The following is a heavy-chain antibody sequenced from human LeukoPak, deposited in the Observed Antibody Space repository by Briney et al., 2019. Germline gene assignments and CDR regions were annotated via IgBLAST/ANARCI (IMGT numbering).Heavy chain of an antibody. CDR3: ARDKAHLSYFYYMDV. Sequence: GGSLRLSCAASGFTFSKSSMTWVRQAPGKGLEWVANIKQDGTEKYYVDSVRGRFTISRDNAKNTLFLQMNSLRAVDMAVYYCARDKAHLSYFYYMDVWGKGTTVTVSS. V-gene: IGHV3-7*01. CDR2: IKQDGTEK. CDR1: GFTFSKSS. J-gene: IGHJ6*03.